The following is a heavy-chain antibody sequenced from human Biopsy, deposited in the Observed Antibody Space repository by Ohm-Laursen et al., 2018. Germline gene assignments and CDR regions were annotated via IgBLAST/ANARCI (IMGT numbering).Heavy chain of an antibody. CDR2: IYYSGTI. Sequence: PSETLSLTCTVSGESMGTYYWTWIRQPPGKGLEWIASIYYSGTINKNPSLKSRVTISVDTSKRQFYLELSSVTAADTAIYYCARVRGGFLEWFDYWGQGTLITVSS. CDR1: GESMGTYY. J-gene: IGHJ5*01. D-gene: IGHD3-3*01. V-gene: IGHV4-59*01. CDR3: ARVRGGFLEWFDY.